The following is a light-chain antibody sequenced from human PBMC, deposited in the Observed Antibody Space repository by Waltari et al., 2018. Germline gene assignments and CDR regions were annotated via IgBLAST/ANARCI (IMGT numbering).Light chain of an antibody. CDR3: MLGTRPWT. V-gene: IGKV2-30*01. CDR2: QVS. J-gene: IGKJ1*01. Sequence: DVVMSQSPVSLSVTLGQPASISCSCSESLLFHDGKTYLNCFHQRTGQSPSRLICQVSERDSGVPDRFSGSGSGADFTLKISRVEAEDAGLYFCMLGTRPWTFGPGTKVEI. CDR1: ESLLFHDGKTY.